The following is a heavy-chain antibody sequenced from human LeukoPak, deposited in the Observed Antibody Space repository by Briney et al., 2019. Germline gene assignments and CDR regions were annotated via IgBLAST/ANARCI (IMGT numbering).Heavy chain of an antibody. CDR1: GFTFSDYY. CDR2: IRYDGSNK. CDR3: AKGAYSNYYYMDV. J-gene: IGHJ6*03. V-gene: IGHV3-30*02. Sequence: GGSLRLSCAASGFTFSDYYMSWIRQAPGKGLEWVAFIRYDGSNKYYADSVKGRFTISRDNSKNTLYLQMNSLRAEDTAVYYCAKGAYSNYYYMDVWGKGTTVTISS. D-gene: IGHD5-18*01.